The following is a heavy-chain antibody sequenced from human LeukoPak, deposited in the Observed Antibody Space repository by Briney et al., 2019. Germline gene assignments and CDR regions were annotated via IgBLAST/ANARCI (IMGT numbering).Heavy chain of an antibody. V-gene: IGHV3-11*04. CDR1: GFTFSDYY. J-gene: IGHJ4*02. CDR2: TISSGTTI. CDR3: ARHGSGWDFDY. D-gene: IGHD6-19*01. Sequence: GGSLRLSCAASGFTFSDYYMSWIRQAPGKGLEWVSYTISSGTTIYYADSVKGRFTISRDNAKNSLYLQMNSLRAEDTAVYYCARHGSGWDFDYWGQGTLVTVSS.